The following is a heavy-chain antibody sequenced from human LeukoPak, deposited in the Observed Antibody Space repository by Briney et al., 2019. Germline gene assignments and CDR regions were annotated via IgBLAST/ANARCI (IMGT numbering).Heavy chain of an antibody. CDR2: ISGSGDST. CDR1: GFTFSSYA. CDR3: ARAVGANDY. Sequence: PGGSLRLSCAASGFTFSSYAMSWVRQAPGKGLEWVSAISGSGDSTYYGDSVKGRFTISRDNSKNTLYLQMNSLRAEDTAVYYCARAVGANDYWGQGTLVTVSS. D-gene: IGHD1-26*01. V-gene: IGHV3-23*01. J-gene: IGHJ4*02.